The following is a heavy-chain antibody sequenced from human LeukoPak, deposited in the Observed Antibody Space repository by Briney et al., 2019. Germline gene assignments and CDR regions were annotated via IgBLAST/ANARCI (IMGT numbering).Heavy chain of an antibody. V-gene: IGHV4-30-2*05. J-gene: IGHJ4*02. CDR1: GGSISSGGYS. CDR3: ARVSRWEMATIDY. CDR2: IHHSGST. D-gene: IGHD5-24*01. Sequence: SETLSLTCAVSGGSISSGGYSWSWIRQPPGKGLEWIGYIHHSGSTYYNPSLKSRVTISVDTSKNQFSLKLSSVTAADTAVYYCARVSRWEMATIDYWGQGTLVTVSS.